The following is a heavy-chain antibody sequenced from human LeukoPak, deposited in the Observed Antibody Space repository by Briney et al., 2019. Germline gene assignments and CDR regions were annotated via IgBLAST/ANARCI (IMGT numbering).Heavy chain of an antibody. CDR3: ARDGIPYYYDSSGYLDY. J-gene: IGHJ4*02. Sequence: GRSLRLSCAASGFTFSSYAMHWVRQAPGKGLEWVAVISYDGSNKYYADSVKGRFTISRDNSKNTLYLQMNSLRAEDTAVYYCARDGIPYYYDSSGYLDYWGQGTLVTVSS. CDR1: GFTFSSYA. D-gene: IGHD3-22*01. CDR2: ISYDGSNK. V-gene: IGHV3-30-3*01.